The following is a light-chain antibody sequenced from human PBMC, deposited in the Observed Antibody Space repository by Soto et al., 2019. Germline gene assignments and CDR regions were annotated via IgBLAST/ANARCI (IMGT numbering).Light chain of an antibody. CDR2: EVT. Sequence: QSALTQPPSASGSRGQSVTISCTGTSSDVGGSNFVSWYQQHPGKAPKVILYEVTKRPSAVPDRFSGSKSGNTASLTVSGLQTEDEAHYYCSSYAGSKNRYVFGTGTKLTVL. V-gene: IGLV2-8*01. J-gene: IGLJ1*01. CDR1: SSDVGGSNF. CDR3: SSYAGSKNRYV.